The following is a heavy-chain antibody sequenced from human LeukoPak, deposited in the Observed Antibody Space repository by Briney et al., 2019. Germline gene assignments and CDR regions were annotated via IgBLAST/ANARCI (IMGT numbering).Heavy chain of an antibody. J-gene: IGHJ4*02. CDR1: GGSFSGYY. CDR2: INHSGST. Sequence: SETLSLTCAVYGGSFSGYYWSWIRQPPGKGLEWIGEINHSGSTNYNPSLKSRVTISLHTSKNQFSLRLTSVTAADTAVYYCARVQKAYSYGLFDYWGQGTLVTVSS. CDR3: ARVQKAYSYGLFDY. D-gene: IGHD5-18*01. V-gene: IGHV4-34*01.